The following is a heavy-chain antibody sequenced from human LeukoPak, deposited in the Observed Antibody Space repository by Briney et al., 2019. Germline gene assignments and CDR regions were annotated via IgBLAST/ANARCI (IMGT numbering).Heavy chain of an antibody. Sequence: PGGSLRLACAASGFTFDDYGMSWVRQVPGKGLEWGSGINWTGGTTEYADPVKGRFTTSRDNAKDSMYLQMNSLRAEDTAFYYCASRGYDSSGYYAFFDWGQGTLVTVSS. CDR2: INWTGGTT. CDR3: ASRGYDSSGYYAFFD. V-gene: IGHV3-20*04. D-gene: IGHD3-22*01. CDR1: GFTFDDYG. J-gene: IGHJ4*02.